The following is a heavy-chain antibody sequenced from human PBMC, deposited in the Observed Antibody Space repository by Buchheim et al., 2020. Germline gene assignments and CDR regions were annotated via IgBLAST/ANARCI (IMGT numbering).Heavy chain of an antibody. CDR3: ARVGKSGIAAAGNWFDP. Sequence: QVQLQQWGAGLLKASETLSLTCAVYGGSFSGDYWSWIRQPPGKGLEWIGEINHSGSTNYNPSLKSRVTISVDTSKNQFSLKLSSVTAADTAVYYCARVGKSGIAAAGNWFDPWGQGTL. CDR2: INHSGST. V-gene: IGHV4-34*01. D-gene: IGHD6-13*01. J-gene: IGHJ5*02. CDR1: GGSFSGDY.